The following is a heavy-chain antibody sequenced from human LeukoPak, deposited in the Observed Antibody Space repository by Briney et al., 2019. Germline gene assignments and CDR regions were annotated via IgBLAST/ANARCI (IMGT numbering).Heavy chain of an antibody. J-gene: IGHJ4*02. V-gene: IGHV3-23*01. CDR2: ISSGGAST. CDR1: GFPFCAYA. Sequence: PGGSLRLSCEASGFPFCAYAMTGVSGAPGGRLGGVSTISSGGASTFYADSVKGRFTISKDNSKNTLYPQMRSLGAEDMALYYCAKDSRTGSPRAFDYWGQGVLVTVSS. D-gene: IGHD1-26*01. CDR3: AKDSRTGSPRAFDY.